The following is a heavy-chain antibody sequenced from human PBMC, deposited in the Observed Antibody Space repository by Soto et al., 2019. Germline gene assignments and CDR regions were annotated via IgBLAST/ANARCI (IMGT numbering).Heavy chain of an antibody. J-gene: IGHJ4*02. CDR2: VGGSGDST. CDR1: GFTFSNYA. CDR3: AKSPLGYCSGGSCYPPHYFDY. Sequence: EVQLLDSGGGLVQPGGSLRLSCAASGFTFSNYAMSWVRQAPGKGLEWVSGVGGSGDSTYYADSVKGRFTISRYNSKDTLYLQMNRLRAEDTAVYYCAKSPLGYCSGGSCYPPHYFDYWGQGTLVTVSS. V-gene: IGHV3-23*01. D-gene: IGHD2-15*01.